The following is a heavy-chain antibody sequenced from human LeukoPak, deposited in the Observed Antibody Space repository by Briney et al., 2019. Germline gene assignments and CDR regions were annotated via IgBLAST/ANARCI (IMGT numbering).Heavy chain of an antibody. V-gene: IGHV4-59*13. J-gene: IGHJ4*02. CDR3: ARGGGSPRN. CDR2: IYFTWST. CDR1: GGSINSDD. Sequence: PSETLSLTCTVSGGSINSDDWSWIRQPPGMGLERVWYIYFTWSTNYNSSPKLRVPISLDKYKNQYPLKLSSGTVTDAAIDFCARGGGSPRNWGQGTLVTVSS. D-gene: IGHD3-10*01.